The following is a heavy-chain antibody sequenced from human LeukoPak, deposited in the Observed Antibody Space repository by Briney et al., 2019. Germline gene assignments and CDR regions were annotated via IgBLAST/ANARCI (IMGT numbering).Heavy chain of an antibody. J-gene: IGHJ3*02. CDR3: ASDDSYAFDI. CDR2: VNSDESST. CDR1: GFTFSSRW. Sequence: GGSLRLSCAASGFTFSSRWMHWVRQAPGKGLVWVSHVNSDESSTNYADSVKGRCTISRDNTKNTLYLQMNSLRAEDTAVYYCASDDSYAFDIWGQGTMVTVSS. D-gene: IGHD2-21*01. V-gene: IGHV3-74*01.